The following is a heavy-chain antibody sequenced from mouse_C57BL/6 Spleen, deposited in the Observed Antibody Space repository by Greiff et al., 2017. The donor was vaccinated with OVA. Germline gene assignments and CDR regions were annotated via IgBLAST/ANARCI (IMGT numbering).Heavy chain of an antibody. V-gene: IGHV1-50*01. D-gene: IGHD3-1*01. CDR2: IDPSDSYT. CDR1: GYTFTSYW. CDR3: ARAGARQSAAMDY. Sequence: QVQLQQPGAELVKPGASVKLSCKASGYTFTSYWMQWVKQRPGQGLEWIGEIDPSDSYTNYNQKFKGKATLTVDTSSSTAYMQLSSLTSEDSAVYDGARAGARQSAAMDYWGQGTSVTVSS. J-gene: IGHJ4*01.